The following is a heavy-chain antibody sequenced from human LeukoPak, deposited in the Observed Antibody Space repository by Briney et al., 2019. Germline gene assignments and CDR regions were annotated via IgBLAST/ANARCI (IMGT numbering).Heavy chain of an antibody. CDR3: ARIGSSWSFDY. J-gene: IGHJ4*02. D-gene: IGHD6-13*01. Sequence: PGGSLRLSCAASGFMFSHSAMTWVRQTPGKGLEWVSGISESGGATYYAGSAKGRFTISRDNAMNSLYLQMNSLRVEDTAVYYCARIGSSWSFDYWGKGTRVTVSS. CDR1: GFMFSHSA. CDR2: ISESGGAT. V-gene: IGHV3-23*01.